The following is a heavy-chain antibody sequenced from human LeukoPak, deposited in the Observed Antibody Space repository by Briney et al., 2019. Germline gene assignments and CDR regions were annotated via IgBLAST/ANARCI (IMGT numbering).Heavy chain of an antibody. J-gene: IGHJ6*01. Sequence: PGGSLRLSCAASGFTFSDYYMSWIRQAPGKGLEWVSYISSSGSSEYYADSVKGRFTISRDNAKNSLYLQMDSLRAEDTAVNYCARAPAGGLSYVAVWGQGTTVTVSA. CDR1: GFTFSDYY. CDR3: ARAPAGGLSYVAV. D-gene: IGHD6-13*01. V-gene: IGHV3-11*01. CDR2: ISSSGSSE.